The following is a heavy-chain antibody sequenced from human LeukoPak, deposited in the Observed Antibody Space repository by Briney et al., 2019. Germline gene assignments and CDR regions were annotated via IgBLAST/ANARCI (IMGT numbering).Heavy chain of an antibody. CDR2: ISFDGSNR. V-gene: IGHV3-30*01. Sequence: PGRSLRLSCAASGFTFSSYAMHWVRQAPVKGLEWVAFISFDGSNRNYADSVKGRFTISRDNSNNTLYLEMNSLRPEDTSIYYCARGAYSTGWFDPWGQGTLVTVSS. D-gene: IGHD2-8*02. J-gene: IGHJ5*02. CDR1: GFTFSSYA. CDR3: ARGAYSTGWFDP.